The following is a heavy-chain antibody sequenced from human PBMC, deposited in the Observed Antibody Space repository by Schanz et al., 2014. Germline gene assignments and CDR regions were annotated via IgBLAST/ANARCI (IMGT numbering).Heavy chain of an antibody. J-gene: IGHJ4*01. Sequence: AASGFTFSTSTMHWVRQAPGKGLEYVSSISSKGDMTFYGNSVKGRFSISRDNSKITLYLQVGSLSAEDTAVYFCARDSRYYLLDYRGSGALVTDSS. CDR2: ISSKGDMT. V-gene: IGHV3-64*01. CDR3: ARDSRYYLLDY. D-gene: IGHD3-22*01. CDR1: GFTFSTST.